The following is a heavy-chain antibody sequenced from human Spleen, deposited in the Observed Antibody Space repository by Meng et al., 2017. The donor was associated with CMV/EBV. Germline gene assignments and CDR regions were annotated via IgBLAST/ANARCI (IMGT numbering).Heavy chain of an antibody. CDR2: IYYTGST. CDR1: GGSINSGDYY. CDR3: ARNYYFDY. J-gene: IGHJ4*02. Sequence: QVQLQLWGAGLLKPSETLSLTCTVSGGSINSGDYYWSWIRQPPGKGLEWIGYIYYTGSTYYNPSLKSRVTISMDTSKNQFSLRLSSVTAADTAVYYCARNYYFDYWGQGTLVTVSS. V-gene: IGHV4-30-4*01.